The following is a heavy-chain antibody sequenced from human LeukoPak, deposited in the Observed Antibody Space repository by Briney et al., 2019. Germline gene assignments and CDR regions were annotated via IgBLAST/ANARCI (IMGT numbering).Heavy chain of an antibody. CDR2: IYYSGST. CDR1: GGSISSSSYY. D-gene: IGHD2-2*02. CDR3: ARQGLVPAAIRHGFDP. V-gene: IGHV4-39*01. J-gene: IGHJ5*02. Sequence: SETLSLTCTVSGGSISSSSYYWGWIRQPPGKGLEWIGSIYYSGSTYYNPSLKSRVTISVDTSKNLFSLKLSSVTAADTAVYYCARQGLVPAAIRHGFDPWGQGTLVTVSS.